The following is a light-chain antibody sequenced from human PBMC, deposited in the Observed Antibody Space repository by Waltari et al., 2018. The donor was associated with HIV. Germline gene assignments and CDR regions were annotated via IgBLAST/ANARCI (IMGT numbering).Light chain of an antibody. CDR3: QQYYSTPWT. J-gene: IGKJ1*01. Sequence: DIVMTQSPDSLAVSLGERATINCKSGRCVLYNNQNYLAWYHQKPGQPPKLLIYWASTRESGVPDRFSGSGSGTDFTLTISGLQAEDVSVYYCQQYYSTPWTFGQGTKVEIK. V-gene: IGKV4-1*01. CDR2: WAS. CDR1: RCVLYNNQNY.